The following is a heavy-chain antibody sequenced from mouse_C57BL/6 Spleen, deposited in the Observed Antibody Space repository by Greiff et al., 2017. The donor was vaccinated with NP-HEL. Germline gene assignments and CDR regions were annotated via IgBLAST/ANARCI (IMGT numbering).Heavy chain of an antibody. CDR2: INPYNGGT. V-gene: IGHV1-19*01. D-gene: IGHD1-1*01. CDR3: AREIYYYGRGDFDV. CDR1: GYTFTDYY. Sequence: EVQLQQSGPVLVKPGASVKMSCKASGYTFTDYYMNWVKQSHGKSLEWIGVINPYNGGTSYNQKFKGKATLTVDKSSSTAYMELNSLTSEDSAVYYCAREIYYYGRGDFDVWGTGTTVTVSS. J-gene: IGHJ1*03.